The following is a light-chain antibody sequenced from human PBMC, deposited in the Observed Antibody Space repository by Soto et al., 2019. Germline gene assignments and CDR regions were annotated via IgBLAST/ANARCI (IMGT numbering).Light chain of an antibody. CDR3: QQYKNWPSWT. V-gene: IGKV3-15*01. J-gene: IGKJ1*01. CDR2: GAS. CDR1: QNINSN. Sequence: EIVMTQSPVTLSVSPGERATLYCRASQNINSNLAWYQHKPGQAPRLLIYGASTRATGIPARFSGSGSGTEFTLTITSLQSEDFAIYYCQQYKNWPSWTFGQGTKVDIK.